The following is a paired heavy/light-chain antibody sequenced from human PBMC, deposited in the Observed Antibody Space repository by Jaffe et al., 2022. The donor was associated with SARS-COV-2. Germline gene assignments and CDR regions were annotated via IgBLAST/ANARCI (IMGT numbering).Heavy chain of an antibody. V-gene: IGHV3-48*02. J-gene: IGHJ4*02. CDR2: ISGSGSTI. Sequence: EVQLVESGGGLVQPGGSLRLSCAASGFTFSSYSVNWVRQAPGRGLEWVSYISGSGSTIYYADSVKGRFTISRDNAKNSLFLQMKSLRDEDTAVYYCARHILRGVFVDSWGQGTLVTVSS. CDR1: GFTFSSYS. D-gene: IGHD3-10*01. CDR3: ARHILRGVFVDS.
Light chain of an antibody. Sequence: QVVLTQSPSASASLGASVKLTCTLSIGHSSYAIAWHQQQPEKGPRYLMKVNGDGSHSKGDGVPDRFSGSSSGAERYLTISSLQSDDEGDYYCQTWDEGIKGVFGGGTKLAVL. CDR3: QTWDEGIKGV. CDR1: IGHSSYA. V-gene: IGLV4-69*01. CDR2: VNGDGSH. J-gene: IGLJ3*02.